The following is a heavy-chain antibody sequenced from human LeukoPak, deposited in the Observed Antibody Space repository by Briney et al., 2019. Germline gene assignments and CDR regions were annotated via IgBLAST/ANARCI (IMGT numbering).Heavy chain of an antibody. V-gene: IGHV1-2*02. CDR1: GYIFSDHY. CDR2: INPKSGDT. Sequence: ASVKVSCKASGYIFSDHYIQWVRQAPGQGLEWMGWINPKSGDTKFPQNHQGRVTLTRDTSINTAYMEVSRLTSDDTAVYYCARDTSDGGWGQGTLVTVSS. CDR3: ARDTSDGG. J-gene: IGHJ4*02. D-gene: IGHD3-10*01.